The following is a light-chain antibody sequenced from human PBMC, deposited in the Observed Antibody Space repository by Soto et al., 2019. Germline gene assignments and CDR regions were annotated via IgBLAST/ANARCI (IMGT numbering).Light chain of an antibody. J-gene: IGKJ5*01. CDR3: MQALQTPLT. V-gene: IGKV2-28*01. CDR2: LGS. CDR1: QSLLHSNGYNY. Sequence: DIVITQSPLSLPFTPGDPSSISCRSSQSLLHSNGYNYLDWYVQKPGQSPRLLIYLGSTRASGVPDRFSGSGSGTDFTLKISRVEADDVGVYYCMQALQTPLTFGQGTRLEIK.